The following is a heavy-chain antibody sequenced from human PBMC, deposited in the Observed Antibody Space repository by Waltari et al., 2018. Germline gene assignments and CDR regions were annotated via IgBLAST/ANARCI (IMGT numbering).Heavy chain of an antibody. CDR3: ARDGSGGSGAGHDY. CDR2: IWYDGSNK. J-gene: IGHJ4*02. D-gene: IGHD3-10*01. V-gene: IGHV3-33*01. CDR1: GFTFSSYG. Sequence: QVQLVESGGGVVQPGRSLRLSCAASGFTFSSYGMHWVRQAPGKGLEWVAVIWYDGSNKYYADSVKGRFTISRDNSKNTLYLQMNSLRAEDTAVYYCARDGSGGSGAGHDYWGQGTLVTVSS.